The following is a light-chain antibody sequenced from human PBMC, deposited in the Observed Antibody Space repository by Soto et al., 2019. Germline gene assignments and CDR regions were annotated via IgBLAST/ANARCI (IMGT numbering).Light chain of an antibody. J-gene: IGLJ1*01. Sequence: QSVLTQPASVSGSPGQSITISCTGSSTDVGAYNYVSWYQQYPGQAPNLLIYEVSRRPSGVPDRFSGSKSGNTASLTVSGLQAEDEADYYCSSYAGSNKGVFGTGTKLTVL. CDR3: SSYAGSNKGV. CDR2: EVS. CDR1: STDVGAYNY. V-gene: IGLV2-8*01.